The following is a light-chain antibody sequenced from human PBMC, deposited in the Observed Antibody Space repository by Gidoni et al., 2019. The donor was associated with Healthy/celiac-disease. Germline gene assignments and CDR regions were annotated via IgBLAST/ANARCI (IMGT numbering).Light chain of an antibody. Sequence: QPALTQPPSAHGSPGQSVTISCTGTSSDVGGYNYVSWYQQHPGKAPKLMIYEVSKRPSGVPDRFSGSKSGNTASLTVSGLQAEDEADYYCSSYAGSNVVFGGGTKLTVL. V-gene: IGLV2-8*01. CDR1: SSDVGGYNY. CDR3: SSYAGSNVV. J-gene: IGLJ2*01. CDR2: EVS.